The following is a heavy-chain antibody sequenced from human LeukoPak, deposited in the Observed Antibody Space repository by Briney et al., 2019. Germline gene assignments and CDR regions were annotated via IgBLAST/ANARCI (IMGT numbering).Heavy chain of an antibody. Sequence: GGSLRLSCAASGFTVSSNYMSWVRQAPGKGLEWVSVIYSGGSTYYADSVKGRFTISRDNSKNTLYLQMNSLRAEDTAVYYCARDSQARYDTAMVYWGQGTLVTVSS. J-gene: IGHJ4*02. D-gene: IGHD5-18*01. V-gene: IGHV3-53*01. CDR3: ARDSQARYDTAMVY. CDR2: IYSGGST. CDR1: GFTVSSNY.